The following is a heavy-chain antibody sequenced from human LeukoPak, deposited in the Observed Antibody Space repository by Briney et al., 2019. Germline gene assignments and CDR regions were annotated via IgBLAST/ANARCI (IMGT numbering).Heavy chain of an antibody. CDR2: IYYSGST. D-gene: IGHD3-3*01. Sequence: KASETLSLTCTVSGVSISSSSYYWGWIRQPPGKGLEWIGSIYYSGSTYYNPSLKSRVTISVDKSKNQFSLKLSSVTAADTAVYYCARDYQVEVDFWSGYPYYYGMDVWGQGTTVTVSS. V-gene: IGHV4-39*07. J-gene: IGHJ6*02. CDR3: ARDYQVEVDFWSGYPYYYGMDV. CDR1: GVSISSSSYY.